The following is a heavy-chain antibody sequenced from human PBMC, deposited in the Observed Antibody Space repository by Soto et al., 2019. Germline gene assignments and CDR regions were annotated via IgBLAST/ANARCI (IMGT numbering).Heavy chain of an antibody. Sequence: PGGSLRLSCAASGFTFSTYSMNWGRQAPGKGLEWVSSISSSSTIYYADSVKGRFTISRDNVQNSLYLQMHSLRAEDTAVYYCARERGSGWTFDYWGQGTLVTVSS. J-gene: IGHJ4*02. CDR3: ARERGSGWTFDY. CDR1: GFTFSTYS. V-gene: IGHV3-48*01. CDR2: ISSSSTI. D-gene: IGHD6-19*01.